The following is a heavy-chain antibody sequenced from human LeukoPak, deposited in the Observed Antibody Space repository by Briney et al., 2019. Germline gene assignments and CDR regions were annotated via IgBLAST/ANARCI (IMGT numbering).Heavy chain of an antibody. V-gene: IGHV3-11*05. J-gene: IGHJ4*02. D-gene: IGHD5-12*01. CDR2: ISSSSYT. CDR3: ARGGYSGYDWVDY. Sequence: PGGSLRLSCTSSGFTVSSTYISGVRQAPGKGLEWVSYISSSSYTNYADSVKGRFTISRDNAKNSLYLQMNSLRAEDTAVYYCARGGYSGYDWVDYWGQGTLVTVSS. CDR1: GFTVSSTY.